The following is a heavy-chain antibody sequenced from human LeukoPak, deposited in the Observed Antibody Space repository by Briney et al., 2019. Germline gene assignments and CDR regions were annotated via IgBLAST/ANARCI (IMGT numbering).Heavy chain of an antibody. CDR1: RFIFSNYY. V-gene: IGHV3-11*01. CDR3: AKEEGDSSGYFLDAFDI. Sequence: PGGSLRLSCAASRFIFSNYYMSWIRQTPGKGLEWIANIGADGSSEYYADSAKGRFTISRDNARNSLFLQMNSLRVEDTAVYYCAKEEGDSSGYFLDAFDIWGQGTMVTVSS. J-gene: IGHJ3*02. CDR2: IGADGSSE. D-gene: IGHD3-22*01.